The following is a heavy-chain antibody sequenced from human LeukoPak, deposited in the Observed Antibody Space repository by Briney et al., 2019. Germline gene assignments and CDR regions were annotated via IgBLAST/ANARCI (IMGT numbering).Heavy chain of an antibody. D-gene: IGHD5-18*01. V-gene: IGHV4-59*08. CDR2: IYYSGST. CDR1: GGAISSYY. Sequence: SETLFLTCTVSGGAISSYYWSWIRQPPGKGLEWTGYIYYSGSTNYNPSLKSRVTISVDTSKNQFALKLSSVAAADTAVYYSARGEGYRYGKPDYWGQGTLVTVSS. J-gene: IGHJ4*02. CDR3: ARGEGYRYGKPDY.